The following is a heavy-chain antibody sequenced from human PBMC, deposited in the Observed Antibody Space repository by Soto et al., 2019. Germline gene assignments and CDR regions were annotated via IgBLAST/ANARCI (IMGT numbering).Heavy chain of an antibody. D-gene: IGHD3-10*01. Sequence: EVQLVESGGGLVQPGGSLRLSCAASGFTFSDHYMDWVRQAPGKGLEWVGRTRNKANSYTTEYAASVKGRFTFSRDDSKNSLYLQINSLKTEDTAVYYCAREGTGGVMDVWGQGTTVTVSS. V-gene: IGHV3-72*01. CDR3: AREGTGGVMDV. CDR2: TRNKANSYTT. CDR1: GFTFSDHY. J-gene: IGHJ6*02.